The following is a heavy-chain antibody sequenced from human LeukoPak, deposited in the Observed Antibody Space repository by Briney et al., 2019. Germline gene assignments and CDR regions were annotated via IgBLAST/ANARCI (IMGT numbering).Heavy chain of an antibody. V-gene: IGHV1-2*02. Sequence: ASVKVSCKASGYTFTGYYMHWVRQAPGQGLEWMGWINPNSGGTNYAQKFQGRVTMTRDTSTSTAYMELSSLRSEDTAVYYCARFPYFDWLLFPEYFQHWGQGTLVTVSS. CDR3: ARFPYFDWLLFPEYFQH. J-gene: IGHJ1*01. CDR2: INPNSGGT. D-gene: IGHD3-9*01. CDR1: GYTFTGYY.